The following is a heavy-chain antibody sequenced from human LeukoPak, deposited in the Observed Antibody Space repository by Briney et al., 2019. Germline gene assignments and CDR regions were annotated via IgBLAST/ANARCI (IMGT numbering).Heavy chain of an antibody. D-gene: IGHD5-12*01. CDR2: ISPNGQNI. CDR3: ATESGWLFDY. Sequence: SGGSLRLSCAAAGFTFSDRYMSWIRQAPGKGMEWVAYISPNGQNIHYADSVKGRSTISRDNAKNSLFLQVNSLRAEDTAVYYCATESGWLFDYWGQGTLVTVSS. J-gene: IGHJ4*02. V-gene: IGHV3-11*04. CDR1: GFTFSDRY.